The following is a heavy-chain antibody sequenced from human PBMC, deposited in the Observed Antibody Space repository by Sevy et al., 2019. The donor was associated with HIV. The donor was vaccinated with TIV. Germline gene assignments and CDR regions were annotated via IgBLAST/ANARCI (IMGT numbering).Heavy chain of an antibody. J-gene: IGHJ3*02. CDR3: ARDRYVHPHHDYGGHEAAFDI. CDR1: GFTFSDYY. V-gene: IGHV3-11*04. D-gene: IGHD4-17*01. Sequence: GGSLRLSCAASGFTFSDYYMSWIRQAPGKGLEWVSYISSSGSTIYYADSVKGRFTISRDNAKNSLYLQMNSLRAEDTAVYYCARDRYVHPHHDYGGHEAAFDIWGQRTMVTVSS. CDR2: ISSSGSTI.